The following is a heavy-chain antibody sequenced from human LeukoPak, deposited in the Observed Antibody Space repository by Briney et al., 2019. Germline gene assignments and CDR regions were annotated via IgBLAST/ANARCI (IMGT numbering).Heavy chain of an antibody. CDR2: ISDSGGST. Sequence: GGSLRLSCAASGFTFSNYAMSWVRQAPGKGLECVSVISDSGGSTYYADSVKGRFTISRDNSKNTLSLQMDSLRAEDTAVYYCVKLRGIYLDFDYWGQGTLVTVSS. D-gene: IGHD1-26*01. CDR3: VKLRGIYLDFDY. V-gene: IGHV3-23*01. J-gene: IGHJ4*02. CDR1: GFTFSNYA.